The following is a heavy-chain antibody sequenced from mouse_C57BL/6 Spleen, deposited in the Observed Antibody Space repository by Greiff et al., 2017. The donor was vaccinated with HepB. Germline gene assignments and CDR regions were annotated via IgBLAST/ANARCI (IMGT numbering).Heavy chain of an antibody. V-gene: IGHV2-2*01. CDR2: IWSGGST. CDR3: AREDYGSSYWYFDV. D-gene: IGHD1-1*01. Sequence: VQVVESGPGLVQPSQSLSITCTASGFSLTSYGVHWVRQSPGKGLEWLGVIWSGGSTDYNAAFISRMSISKDNSKSQVFFKMNSLQADDTAIYSCAREDYGSSYWYFDVWGTGTTVTVSS. CDR1: GFSLTSYG. J-gene: IGHJ1*03.